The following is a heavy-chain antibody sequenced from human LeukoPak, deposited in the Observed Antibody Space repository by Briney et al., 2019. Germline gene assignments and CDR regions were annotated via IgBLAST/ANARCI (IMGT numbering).Heavy chain of an antibody. CDR3: ARDPGDSSWHNFDY. J-gene: IGHJ4*02. CDR2: IYHSGST. Sequence: PSETLSLTCTVSGYSISSGYYWGWIRQPPGKGLEWIGSIYHSGSTYYNPSLKSRVTISVDTSKNQVSLEVRSVTAADTAVYYCARDPGDSSWHNFDYWGQGTLVTVSS. V-gene: IGHV4-38-2*02. D-gene: IGHD6-13*01. CDR1: GYSISSGYY.